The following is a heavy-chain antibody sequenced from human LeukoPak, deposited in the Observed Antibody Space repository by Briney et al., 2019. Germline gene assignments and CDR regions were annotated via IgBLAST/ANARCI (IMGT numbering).Heavy chain of an antibody. J-gene: IGHJ4*02. V-gene: IGHV3-7*01. CDR2: IKQEGSEK. D-gene: IGHD3/OR15-3a*01. CDR3: ARRGRGDY. Sequence: GGSLRLSCAASGFTFSSYWISWVRQAPGKGLEWMASIKQEGSEKNYVDSVKGRFTISRDNAKNTLYLQMNSLRAEDTAVYYCARRGRGDYWGQGTLVTVSS. CDR1: GFTFSSYW.